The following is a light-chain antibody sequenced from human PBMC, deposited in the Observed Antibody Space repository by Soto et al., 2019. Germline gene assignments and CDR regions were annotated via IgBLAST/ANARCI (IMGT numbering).Light chain of an antibody. CDR1: QSVSSN. Sequence: TQSRFTXSAVVLESVPPACRASQSVSSNFAWYQQQPGKATXLXXXGAYTRANGIQARISGSGSGKESTLTISSSYFEDFGGYYCQQFTKGHQWTFCQGTHVDI. J-gene: IGKJ1*01. CDR2: GAY. V-gene: IGKV3D-15*01. CDR3: QQFTKGHQWT.